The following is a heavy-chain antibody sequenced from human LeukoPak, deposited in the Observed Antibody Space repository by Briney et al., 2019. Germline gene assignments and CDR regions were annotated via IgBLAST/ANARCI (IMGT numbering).Heavy chain of an antibody. V-gene: IGHV3-7*01. CDR1: GFTFSSYW. CDR3: ARGSSAGASLRHDY. Sequence: PGGSLRLFCAASGFTFSSYWMSWVRQAPGKGLEWVANIKQDGSEENFVDSVKGRFTISRDNVKKSLYLQMNSLRAEDTAVYYCARGSSAGASLRHDYWGQGTLVTVSS. CDR2: IKQDGSEE. J-gene: IGHJ4*02. D-gene: IGHD1-26*01.